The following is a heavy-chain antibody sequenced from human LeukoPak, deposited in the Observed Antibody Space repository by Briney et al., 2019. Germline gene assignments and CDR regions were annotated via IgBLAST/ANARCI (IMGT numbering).Heavy chain of an antibody. CDR1: GYAFTSYG. D-gene: IGHD3-9*01. Sequence: GASVKVSCKASGYAFTSYGISWVRQAPGQGLEWMGWISAYNGNTNYAQKLQGRVTMTTDTSTSTAYMELRSLRSDDTAVYYCARVSRYFDWLKVYYYYYMDVWGKGTTVTISS. V-gene: IGHV1-18*01. J-gene: IGHJ6*03. CDR2: ISAYNGNT. CDR3: ARVSRYFDWLKVYYYYYMDV.